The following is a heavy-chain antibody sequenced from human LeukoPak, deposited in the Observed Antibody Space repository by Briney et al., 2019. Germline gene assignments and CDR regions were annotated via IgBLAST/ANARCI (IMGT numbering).Heavy chain of an antibody. J-gene: IGHJ4*02. D-gene: IGHD2-21*02. CDR2: IWYDGSNK. V-gene: IGHV3-33*01. CDR1: GFTFSNYG. Sequence: GGSLRLSCAASGFTFSNYGMHWVRQAPGKGLEWVTVIWYDGSNKYYADSVKGRFTISRDNSKNTVYLQMNSLRAEDTAVYYCARASPGVTMDYWGQGTLVTVSS. CDR3: ARASPGVTMDY.